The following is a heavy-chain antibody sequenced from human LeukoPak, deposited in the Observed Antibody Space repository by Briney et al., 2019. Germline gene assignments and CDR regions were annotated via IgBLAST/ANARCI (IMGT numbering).Heavy chain of an antibody. D-gene: IGHD6-19*01. CDR1: GGSIRSSYYY. CDR3: ARRGYSSLDY. CDR2: IYDSGST. J-gene: IGHJ4*02. Sequence: SETLSLTCTVSGGSIRSSYYYWGWIRQPPGKGLEWIGSIYDSGSTYYNPSLKSRVTISVDTSKNQFSLKLNSVTAADTAVYYCARRGYSSLDYWGQGTLVTVSS. V-gene: IGHV4-39*01.